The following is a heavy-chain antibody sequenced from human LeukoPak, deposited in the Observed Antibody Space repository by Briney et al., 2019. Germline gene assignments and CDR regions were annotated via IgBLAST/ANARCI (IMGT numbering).Heavy chain of an antibody. V-gene: IGHV4-30-2*01. J-gene: IGHJ2*01. D-gene: IGHD3-22*01. CDR2: ICHSGST. CDR3: ARVGANYYDSSGYPRRGYFDL. CDR1: GGSISSGGYS. Sequence: SETLSLTCAVSGGSISSGGYSWSWIRQPPGKGLEWIGYICHSGSTYYNPSLKSRVTISVDRSKNQFSLKLSSVTAADTAVYYCARVGANYYDSSGYPRRGYFDLWGRGTLVTVSS.